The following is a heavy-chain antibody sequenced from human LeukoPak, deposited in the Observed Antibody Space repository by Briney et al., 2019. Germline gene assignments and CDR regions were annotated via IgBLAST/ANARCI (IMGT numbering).Heavy chain of an antibody. CDR1: GFTFSSYA. Sequence: PGGSLRLPCAASGFTFSSYAMSWVRQAPGKGLEWVSAISGSGGSTYYADSVKGRFTISRDNSKNTLYLQMNSLRAEDTAVYYCAKDYGSGSYYSYWGQGTLVTVSS. D-gene: IGHD3-10*01. V-gene: IGHV3-23*01. CDR3: AKDYGSGSYYSY. J-gene: IGHJ4*02. CDR2: ISGSGGST.